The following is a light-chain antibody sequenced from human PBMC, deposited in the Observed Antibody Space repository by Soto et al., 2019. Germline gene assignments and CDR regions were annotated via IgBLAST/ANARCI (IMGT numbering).Light chain of an antibody. Sequence: QSVLTQPPSASGPPGQRVTISCSGSCSNIGSYYVYWYQQLPGTAPKLPVYRNNQRPSGVPGRFSGSKSGTSASQAFGGFRSEDEADYYCAGWDDSLSGGVFGGGSKLTVL. CDR2: RNN. J-gene: IGLJ3*02. CDR1: CSNIGSYY. CDR3: AGWDDSLSGGV. V-gene: IGLV1-47*01.